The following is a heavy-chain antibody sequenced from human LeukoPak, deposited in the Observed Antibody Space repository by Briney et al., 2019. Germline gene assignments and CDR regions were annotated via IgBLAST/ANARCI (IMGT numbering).Heavy chain of an antibody. D-gene: IGHD4-17*01. CDR2: INQDGSGK. Sequence: GGSLRLSCEASGFTFSTYWMTWVRQPPGKGLEWVASINQDGSGKYYVDSVKGRFTISRDNAQKSLYLQVNSLRVDDTAVYYCARAVTSTEGYWGQGTLVTVSS. CDR3: ARAVTSTEGY. CDR1: GFTFSTYW. J-gene: IGHJ4*02. V-gene: IGHV3-7*03.